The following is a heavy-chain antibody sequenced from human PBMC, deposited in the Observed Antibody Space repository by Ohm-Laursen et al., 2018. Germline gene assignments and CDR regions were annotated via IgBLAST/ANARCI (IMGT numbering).Heavy chain of an antibody. D-gene: IGHD6-13*01. Sequence: SETLSLTCAVYGGSFSGYDWSWIRQPPGKGLEWIGEINHIGSTNYNPSLKSRVTTSVDTSKNQFSLKLSSVTAADTAVYYCARGYSSNWYTFDPWGQGTLVTVSS. CDR2: INHIGST. J-gene: IGHJ5*02. CDR1: GGSFSGYD. V-gene: IGHV4-34*01. CDR3: ARGYSSNWYTFDP.